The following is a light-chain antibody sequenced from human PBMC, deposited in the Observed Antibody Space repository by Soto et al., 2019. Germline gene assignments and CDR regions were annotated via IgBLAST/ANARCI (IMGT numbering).Light chain of an antibody. V-gene: IGLV2-8*01. CDR1: SDDIGTYEY. CDR3: SSYAGSNNYV. J-gene: IGLJ1*01. CDR2: EVS. Sequence: QSALTQPASVSGSPGQSITISCTGSSDDIGTYEYISWYQQHPGKAPKLMIYEVSKRPSGVPDRFSGSKSGNTASLTVSGLQAEDEADYFCSSYAGSNNYVFGTGTKLTVL.